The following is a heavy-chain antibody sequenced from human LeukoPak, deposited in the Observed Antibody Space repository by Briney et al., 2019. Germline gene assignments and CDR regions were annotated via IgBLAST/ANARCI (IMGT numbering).Heavy chain of an antibody. CDR1: GYTFTGYY. J-gene: IGHJ4*02. D-gene: IGHD6-13*01. V-gene: IGHV1-8*02. CDR2: MNPNSGNT. CDR3: ARVRAAAGH. Sequence: ASVKVSCKASGYTFTGYYMHWVRQATGQGLEWMGWMNPNSGNTGYAQKFQGRVTMTRNTSISTAYMELSSLRSEDTAVYYCARVRAAAGHWGQGTLVTVSS.